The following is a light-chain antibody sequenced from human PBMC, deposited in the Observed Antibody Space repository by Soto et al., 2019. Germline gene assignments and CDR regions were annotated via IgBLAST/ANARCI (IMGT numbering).Light chain of an antibody. CDR2: DAS. J-gene: IGKJ1*01. CDR1: QSVSRK. CDR3: QQYANSAWT. V-gene: IGKV3D-20*01. Sequence: EIVLTQSPATLSLTPGERATLSCGASQSVSRKIAWYQQKPGLAPSLLIYDASSRAIGIPDRFSGSGSGTDFTLTISRLELEDFAVYYCQQYANSAWTFGQGTKVEIK.